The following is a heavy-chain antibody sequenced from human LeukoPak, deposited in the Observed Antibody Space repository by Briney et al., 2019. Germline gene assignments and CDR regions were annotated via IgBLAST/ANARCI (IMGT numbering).Heavy chain of an antibody. CDR3: ARGGGPFDY. D-gene: IGHD3-16*01. J-gene: IGHJ4*02. CDR2: IKQDGSEK. CDR1: GFTFRSYW. Sequence: GGSLRLSCAASGFTFRSYWMSWVRQVPGKGLEWVANIKQDGSEKYYADSVKGRFTISRDNAKKSLYLQMNSLRAEDTAVYFCARGGGPFDYWGQGTLVIVSS. V-gene: IGHV3-7*01.